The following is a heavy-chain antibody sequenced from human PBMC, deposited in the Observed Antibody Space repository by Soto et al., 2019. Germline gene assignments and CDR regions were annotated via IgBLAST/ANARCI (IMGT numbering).Heavy chain of an antibody. V-gene: IGHV3-23*01. Sequence: EVQLLESGGGLVQPGGSLRLSCAASGFTFSSYAMSWVRQAPGKGLEWVSAISGSGGSTYYADSVKGRFTISRDNSKNTLYLQMNSLRAEDTAVYYCAKAYYDFWSGYSYYFDYWGQGTLVTVSS. CDR2: ISGSGGST. CDR1: GFTFSSYA. D-gene: IGHD3-3*01. J-gene: IGHJ4*02. CDR3: AKAYYDFWSGYSYYFDY.